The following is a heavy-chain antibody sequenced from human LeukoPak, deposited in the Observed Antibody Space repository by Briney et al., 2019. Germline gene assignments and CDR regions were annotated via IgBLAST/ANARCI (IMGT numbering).Heavy chain of an antibody. CDR2: INHSGST. D-gene: IGHD2-21*02. V-gene: IGHV4-39*07. CDR1: GGSISSGGYY. Sequence: SETLSLTCTVSGGSISSGGYYWSWIRQPPGKGLEWIGEINHSGSTNYNPSLKSRVTISVDTSKNQFSLKLSSVTAADTAVYYCARDTADPWGQGTLVTVSS. J-gene: IGHJ5*02. CDR3: ARDTADP.